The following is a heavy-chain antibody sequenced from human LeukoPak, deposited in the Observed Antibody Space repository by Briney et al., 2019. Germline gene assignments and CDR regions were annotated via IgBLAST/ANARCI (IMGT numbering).Heavy chain of an antibody. CDR2: INPCGGST. J-gene: IGHJ4*02. Sequence: GASVKVSCKASGYTFTSYYMHWVRQAPAQGLEWMGIINPCGGSTSYAQKLQGRVTMNSDTSTHTGYMEISSLRSEDTAMYYCVRDPPYYDSSGYYSSYYFVYWGQRTLGTVSS. CDR1: GYTFTSYY. V-gene: IGHV1-46*01. D-gene: IGHD3-22*01. CDR3: VRDPPYYDSSGYYSSYYFVY.